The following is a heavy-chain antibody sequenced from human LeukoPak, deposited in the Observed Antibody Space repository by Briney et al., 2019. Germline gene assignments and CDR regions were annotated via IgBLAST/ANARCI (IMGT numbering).Heavy chain of an antibody. CDR2: MNPNSGNT. Sequence: DSVEVSCKASGYTFTSYDINWVRQATGQGLEWMGWMNPNSGNTGYAQKFQGRVTITRNTSISTAYMELSSLRSEDTAVYYCARGQQAMNWFDPWGQGTLVTVSS. J-gene: IGHJ5*02. CDR1: GYTFTSYD. D-gene: IGHD1/OR15-1a*01. V-gene: IGHV1-8*03. CDR3: ARGQQAMNWFDP.